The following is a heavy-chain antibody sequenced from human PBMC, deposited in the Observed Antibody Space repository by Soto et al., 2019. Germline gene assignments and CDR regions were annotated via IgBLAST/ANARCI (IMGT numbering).Heavy chain of an antibody. V-gene: IGHV3-48*03. CDR3: AREGVMFHLAY. J-gene: IGHJ4*02. CDR2: ISSSGNLI. Sequence: EVHLVESGGGLVQPGGSLRLSCAASGFTLSGHEMNWVRQAPGKGLELVSYISSSGNLIYYADSVKGRFTISKDNAKNSLYLQMHTMRAEETAVYYCAREGVMFHLAYLGPGTLVTVSS. D-gene: IGHD3-16*01. CDR1: GFTLSGHE.